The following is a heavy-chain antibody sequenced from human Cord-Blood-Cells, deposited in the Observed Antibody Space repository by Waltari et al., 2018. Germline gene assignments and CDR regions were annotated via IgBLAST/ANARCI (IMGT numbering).Heavy chain of an antibody. CDR1: GGSFSGYY. J-gene: IGHJ4*02. CDR2: INHSGST. V-gene: IGHV4-34*01. CDR3: ARGRGSGSYYYFDY. D-gene: IGHD1-26*01. Sequence: QVQLQQWGAGLLKPSETLSLTCAVYGGSFSGYYWSWIRQPPGKGLEWIGEINHSGSTNYNPSRKSRVTISVDTSKNQFSLKLSSVTAADTAVYYCARGRGSGSYYYFDYWGQGTLVTVSS.